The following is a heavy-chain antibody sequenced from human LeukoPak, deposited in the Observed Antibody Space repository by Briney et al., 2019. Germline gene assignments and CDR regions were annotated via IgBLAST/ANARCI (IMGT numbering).Heavy chain of an antibody. CDR1: GYTFTSYY. J-gene: IGHJ4*02. D-gene: IGHD5-12*01. V-gene: IGHV1-46*01. CDR2: INPSGGST. Sequence: ASVKVSCKASGYTFTSYYMHWVRQAPGQGLEWMGIINPSGGSTSYAQKFQGRVTMTRDTSTSTVYMELSSLRSEDTAVYYWAGSMVATSIFDYWGQGTLVTVSS. CDR3: AGSMVATSIFDY.